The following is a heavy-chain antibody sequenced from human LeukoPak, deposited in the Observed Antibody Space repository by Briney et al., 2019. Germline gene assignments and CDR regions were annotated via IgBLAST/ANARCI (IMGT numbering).Heavy chain of an antibody. CDR1: GGTFSSYA. Sequence: SVKVSCKASGGTFSSYAISWVRQAPGQGLEWMGRIIPIFGTANYAQKFQGRVTITTDESTSTAYMELSSLRSEDTAVYYCARAPYYYDSRGYLDYWGQGTLVTVSS. V-gene: IGHV1-69*05. J-gene: IGHJ4*02. CDR3: ARAPYYYDSRGYLDY. CDR2: IIPIFGTA. D-gene: IGHD3-22*01.